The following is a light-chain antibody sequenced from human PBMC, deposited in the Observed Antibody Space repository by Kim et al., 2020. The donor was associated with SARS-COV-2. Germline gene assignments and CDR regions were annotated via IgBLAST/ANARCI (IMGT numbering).Light chain of an antibody. Sequence: DIVMTQSPDSLAVSLGERATINCKSSQSVLYSSNNKNYLAWYQQLPGQPPKLLIYWASTRESGVPDRFSGSGSGTDFTLTISSLQAEDVAVYYCQQYYSAPITFGQGTRLEIK. V-gene: IGKV4-1*01. CDR2: WAS. J-gene: IGKJ5*01. CDR1: QSVLYSSNNKNY. CDR3: QQYYSAPIT.